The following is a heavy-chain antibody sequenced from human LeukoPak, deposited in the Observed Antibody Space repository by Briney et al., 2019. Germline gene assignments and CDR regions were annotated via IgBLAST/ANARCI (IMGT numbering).Heavy chain of an antibody. V-gene: IGHV1-69*05. CDR3: ARGPFGGPRYWYFDL. CDR2: IIPIFGTA. Sequence: ASVKVSCKASGGTFSSYAISWVRQAPGQGLEWMGGIIPIFGTANYAQKFQGRVTITTDESTSTAYMELSSLRPEDTAVYYCARGPFGGPRYWYFDLWGRGTLVTVSS. J-gene: IGHJ2*01. D-gene: IGHD3-10*01. CDR1: GGTFSSYA.